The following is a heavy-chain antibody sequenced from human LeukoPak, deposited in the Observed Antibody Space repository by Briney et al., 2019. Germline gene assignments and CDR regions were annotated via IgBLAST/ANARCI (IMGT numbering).Heavy chain of an antibody. CDR3: ARGGSSWYGGHYYGMDV. CDR1: GYTFTGYY. D-gene: IGHD6-13*01. Sequence: GSSVKVSCKASGYTFTGYYMHWVRQAPGQGLEWMGWINPNSGGTNYAQKFQGRVTMTRDTSISTAYMELGRLRSDDTAVYYCARGGSSWYGGHYYGMDVWGQGTTVTVSS. J-gene: IGHJ6*02. CDR2: INPNSGGT. V-gene: IGHV1-2*02.